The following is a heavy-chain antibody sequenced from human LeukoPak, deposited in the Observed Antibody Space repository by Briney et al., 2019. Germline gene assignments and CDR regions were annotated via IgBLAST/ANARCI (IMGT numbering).Heavy chain of an antibody. CDR3: AKERQTGDYFTSDY. J-gene: IGHJ4*02. V-gene: IGHV3-23*01. Sequence: PGGSLRLSCAASGFTLSSYTMSWVRQAPGEGLEWLSAISGRGESTFYAPSVKGRFAISRDNSDNTLYLQMSSLRVDDTAVYFCAKERQTGDYFTSDYWGQGTLVTVSS. D-gene: IGHD4-17*01. CDR1: GFTLSSYT. CDR2: ISGRGEST.